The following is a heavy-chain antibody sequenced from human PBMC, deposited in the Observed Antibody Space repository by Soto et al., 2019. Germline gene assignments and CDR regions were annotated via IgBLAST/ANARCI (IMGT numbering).Heavy chain of an antibody. J-gene: IGHJ4*02. CDR3: AKKPGYYYDSTGYHFDY. V-gene: IGHV3-23*01. Sequence: EVQLLESGGGLVQPGGSLRLSCAASEFTFSNYAMSWVRQAPGKGLEWVSAISYGGGTTYYADSVKGRFTISRDNSKNTVSLQMNSLSAEDTAVYYCAKKPGYYYDSTGYHFDYWGQGTLVTVSS. CDR1: EFTFSNYA. CDR2: ISYGGGTT. D-gene: IGHD3-22*01.